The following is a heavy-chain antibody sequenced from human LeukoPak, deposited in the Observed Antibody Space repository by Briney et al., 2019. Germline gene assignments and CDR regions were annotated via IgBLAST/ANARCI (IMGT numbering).Heavy chain of an antibody. CDR3: ARDHWATYYYDSSGYGHKDY. J-gene: IGHJ4*02. CDR2: INPNSGGT. Sequence: ASVTVSCKASGYTFTGYYMHWVRQAPGQGLEWMGWINPNSGGTNYAQKFQGRVTMTRDTSISTAYMELSRLRSDDTAVYYCARDHWATYYYDSSGYGHKDYWGQGTLVTVSS. CDR1: GYTFTGYY. V-gene: IGHV1-2*02. D-gene: IGHD3-22*01.